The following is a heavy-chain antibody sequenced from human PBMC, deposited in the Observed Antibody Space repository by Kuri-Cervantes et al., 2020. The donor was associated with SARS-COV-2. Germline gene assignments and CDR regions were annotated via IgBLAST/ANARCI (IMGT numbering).Heavy chain of an antibody. D-gene: IGHD2/OR15-2a*01. Sequence: GESLKISCAASGFTFSSYGMHWVRQAPGKGLEWVAVIWYDGSNKYYADSVKGRFTISRDNSKNTLYLQMNSLRAEDTAVYYCARTHLIGNWFDPWGQGTLVTVSS. V-gene: IGHV3-33*01. J-gene: IGHJ5*02. CDR3: ARTHLIGNWFDP. CDR1: GFTFSSYG. CDR2: IWYDGSNK.